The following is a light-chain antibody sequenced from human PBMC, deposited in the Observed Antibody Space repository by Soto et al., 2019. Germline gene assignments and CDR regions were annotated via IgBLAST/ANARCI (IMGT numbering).Light chain of an antibody. Sequence: EIVMTHSPATLSVSPGDRATLSCRASQTVRDNLAWYQQKPGQAPRLLIYGASTRATGIPARFSGSGSGTEFTITIDSLQSEDVALYFCQQYNNGPYTFGQGTKLEIK. CDR3: QQYNNGPYT. CDR2: GAS. CDR1: QTVRDN. V-gene: IGKV3-15*01. J-gene: IGKJ2*01.